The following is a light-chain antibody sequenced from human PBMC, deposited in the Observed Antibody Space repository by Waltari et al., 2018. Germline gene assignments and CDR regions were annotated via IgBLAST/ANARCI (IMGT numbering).Light chain of an antibody. CDR1: QSVRSN. V-gene: IGKV3-15*01. CDR2: GAF. J-gene: IGKJ4*01. CDR3: QQYDNWSALT. Sequence: EIVMTQSPATLSVSPGDRATLSCRASQSVRSNLGWYQQQPGQAPRLPIYGAFTRATGIPARFSGSGSGTEFTLTISSLQSEDFAVYYCQQYDNWSALTFGGGTKVEIK.